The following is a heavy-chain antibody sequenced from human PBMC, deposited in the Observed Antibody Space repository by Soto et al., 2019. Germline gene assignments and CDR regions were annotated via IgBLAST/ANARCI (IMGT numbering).Heavy chain of an antibody. CDR1: GFTFSSYE. CDR2: ISYSGSTI. V-gene: IGHV3-48*03. J-gene: IGHJ4*02. CDR3: ARGPQFPDIEVIPGAVDD. D-gene: IGHD2-2*01. Sequence: EVQVVESGGGLVQPGGSLRLSCTAAGFTFSSYEMNWVRQAPGKGLEWVSYISYSGSTIYYADSVKGRFTISRDNAKNSLYLQMHSLRAEDTAVYYCARGPQFPDIEVIPGAVDDWGQGTLFTVSS.